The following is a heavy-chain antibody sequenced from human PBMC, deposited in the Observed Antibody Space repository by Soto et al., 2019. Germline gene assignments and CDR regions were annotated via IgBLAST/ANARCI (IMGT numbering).Heavy chain of an antibody. CDR2: ISAYNGNT. J-gene: IGHJ4*02. V-gene: IGHV1-18*01. CDR1: GYTFTSYG. CDR3: ARDEGYDILTGYSHSVDY. D-gene: IGHD3-9*01. Sequence: QVQLVQSGAEVKKPGASVKVSCKASGYTFTSYGISWVRQAPGQELEWMGWISAYNGNTHYAQKLQGRGTMTTDTSTSTAYMELRSLRADDTAVYYCARDEGYDILTGYSHSVDYWGQGTLVTVSS.